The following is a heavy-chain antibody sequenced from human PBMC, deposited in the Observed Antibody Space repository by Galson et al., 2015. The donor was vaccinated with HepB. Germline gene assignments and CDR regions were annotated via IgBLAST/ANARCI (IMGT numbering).Heavy chain of an antibody. J-gene: IGHJ3*01. D-gene: IGHD1-26*01. CDR1: GDSVSRNGAA. V-gene: IGHV6-1*01. Sequence: CAISGDSVSRNGAAWSWIRQSPSRGLEWLGRTYYRSKWYYDYAVSVKSRIAINPVTSKNQFSLQLNSVTPEDTAMYYCAHGRANAFDVWGQGTMVTVSS. CDR3: AHGRANAFDV. CDR2: TYYRSKWYY.